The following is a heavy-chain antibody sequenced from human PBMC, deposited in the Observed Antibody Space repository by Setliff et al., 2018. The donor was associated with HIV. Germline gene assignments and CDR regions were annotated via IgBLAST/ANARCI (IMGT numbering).Heavy chain of an antibody. D-gene: IGHD2-15*01. CDR1: GDSFSNYY. Sequence: KPSETLSLTCTVSGDSFSNYYWSWIRQPPGKGLEWIGYVFYTGSATYSPSLKSRVSISVDRSTNRFSLMLHSVTAADTAVYYCARGPSGGGFYYMDVWGKGTTVTVSS. CDR3: ARGPSGGGFYYMDV. CDR2: VFYTGSA. J-gene: IGHJ6*03. V-gene: IGHV4-59*01.